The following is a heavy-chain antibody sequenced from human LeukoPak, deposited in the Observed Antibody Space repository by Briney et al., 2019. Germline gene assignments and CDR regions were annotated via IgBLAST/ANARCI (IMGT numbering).Heavy chain of an antibody. CDR3: AKDDKGDFYFDY. J-gene: IGHJ4*02. D-gene: IGHD3-16*01. Sequence: QAGGSLRLSCAASGFPFNYVALSWVRKAPGKGLGWVSSVRGSGGSTYYSDSVRGRFTISRDISKNTVYLQMNSLRAEDTAMYYCAKDDKGDFYFDYWGQGTLVTVSS. CDR2: VRGSGGST. V-gene: IGHV3-23*01. CDR1: GFPFNYVA.